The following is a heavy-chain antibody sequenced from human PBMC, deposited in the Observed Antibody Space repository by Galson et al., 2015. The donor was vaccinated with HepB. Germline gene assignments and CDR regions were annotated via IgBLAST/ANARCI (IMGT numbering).Heavy chain of an antibody. Sequence: SLRLSCAASGFTFSGSAMHWVRQASGKGLEWVGRIRSKANSYATVYAASVKGRFTISRDDSKNTAYLQMNSLKTEDTAVYYCTSLYGDYIVDASDIWGQGTMVTVSS. CDR3: TSLYGDYIVDASDI. V-gene: IGHV3-73*01. J-gene: IGHJ3*02. CDR1: GFTFSGSA. D-gene: IGHD4-17*01. CDR2: IRSKANSYAT.